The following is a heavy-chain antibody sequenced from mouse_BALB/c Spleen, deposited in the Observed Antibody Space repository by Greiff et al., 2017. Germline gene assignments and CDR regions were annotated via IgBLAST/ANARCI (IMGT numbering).Heavy chain of an antibody. CDR3: ARRRDYGSSYDWYFDV. Sequence: QVTLKVSGPGILQPSQTLSLTCSFSGFSLSTSGMGVSWIRQPSGKGLEWLAHIYWDDDKRYNPSLKSRLTISKDTSRNQVFLKITSVDTADTATYYCARRRDYGSSYDWYFDVWGAGTTVTVSS. D-gene: IGHD1-1*01. CDR2: IYWDDDK. CDR1: GFSLSTSGMG. V-gene: IGHV8-12*01. J-gene: IGHJ1*01.